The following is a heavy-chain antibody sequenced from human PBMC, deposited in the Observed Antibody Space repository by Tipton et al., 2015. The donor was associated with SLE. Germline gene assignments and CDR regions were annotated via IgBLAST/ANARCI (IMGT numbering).Heavy chain of an antibody. Sequence: SLRLSCAASGFTVSSNYMSWVRQAPGKGLEWVSVIYSGGSTYYADSVKGRFTISRDNSKNTLYLQMNSLRAEDTAVYYCASGGGEWELLLAFDIWGQGTMVTVSS. V-gene: IGHV3-53*05. D-gene: IGHD1-26*01. CDR2: IYSGGST. CDR3: ASGGGEWELLLAFDI. J-gene: IGHJ3*02. CDR1: GFTVSSNY.